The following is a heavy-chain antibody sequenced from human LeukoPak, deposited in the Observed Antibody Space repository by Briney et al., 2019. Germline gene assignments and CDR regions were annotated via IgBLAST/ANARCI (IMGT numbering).Heavy chain of an antibody. J-gene: IGHJ6*02. D-gene: IGHD4-11*01. V-gene: IGHV4-34*01. Sequence: KTSETLSLTCAVYGGSFSGYYWSWIRQPPGKGLEWIGEINHSGSTNYNPSLKSRVTISVDTSKNQFSLKLSSVTAADTAVYYCARLSNDFSNALGMDVWGQGTTVTVSS. CDR2: INHSGST. CDR3: ARLSNDFSNALGMDV. CDR1: GGSFSGYY.